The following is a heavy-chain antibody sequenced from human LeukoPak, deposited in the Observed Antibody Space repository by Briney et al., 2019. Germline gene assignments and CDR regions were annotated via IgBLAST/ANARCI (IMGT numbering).Heavy chain of an antibody. V-gene: IGHV3-21*01. Sequence: PGGSLRLSCAASGFTFSSYTVNWIRQAPGKGLKWVSPISRSSTYTYYTNSVKGRFTISRDNAKNSLYLQMNSLGAEDTAVYYCARDPPGGIGELLNYWGQGTLVTVSS. CDR1: GFTFSSYT. CDR2: ISRSSTYT. CDR3: ARDPPGGIGELLNY. J-gene: IGHJ4*02. D-gene: IGHD3-10*01.